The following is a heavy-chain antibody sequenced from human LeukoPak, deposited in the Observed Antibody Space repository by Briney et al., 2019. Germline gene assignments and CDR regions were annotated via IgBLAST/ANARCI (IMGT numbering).Heavy chain of an antibody. J-gene: IGHJ4*02. CDR2: INPGSGGT. V-gene: IGHV1-2*06. CDR1: GFTFTDYY. CDR3: AREPLVGATNFDY. D-gene: IGHD1-26*01. Sequence: ASVKVSCKGFGFTFTDYYMHWVRQAPGQGLEWVGLINPGSGGTNYAQKFQGRVTMTRDTSISTVYMELRRLRSDDTALYYCAREPLVGATNFDYWGQGTLVTVSS.